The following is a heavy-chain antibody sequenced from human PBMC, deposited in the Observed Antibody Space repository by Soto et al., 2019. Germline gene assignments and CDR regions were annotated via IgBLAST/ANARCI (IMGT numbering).Heavy chain of an antibody. CDR3: ARRDYDFWSAYARNWFDP. V-gene: IGHV4-31*03. CDR2: IYHSGST. CDR1: GGSISSGGYY. Sequence: LTCTVSGGSISSGGYYWSWIRQHPGKGLEWIGYIYHSGSTYYNPSLKSRVTISVDTSKNHFSLKLTSVTAAGTAVYYCARRDYDFWSAYARNWFDPWGQGTPVTVSS. D-gene: IGHD3-3*01. J-gene: IGHJ5*02.